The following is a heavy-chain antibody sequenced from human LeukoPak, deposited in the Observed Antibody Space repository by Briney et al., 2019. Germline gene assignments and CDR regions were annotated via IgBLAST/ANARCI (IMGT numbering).Heavy chain of an antibody. J-gene: IGHJ4*02. CDR3: ARDQGYCSGGSCYSDY. V-gene: IGHV1-69*01. Sequence: GSSVKVSCKASGGTFSSYAISWVRQAPGQGLEWTGGIIPIFGTANYAQKFQGRVTITADESTSTAYMELSSLRSEDTAVYYCARDQGYCSGGSCYSDYWGQGTLVTVSS. CDR2: IIPIFGTA. CDR1: GGTFSSYA. D-gene: IGHD2-15*01.